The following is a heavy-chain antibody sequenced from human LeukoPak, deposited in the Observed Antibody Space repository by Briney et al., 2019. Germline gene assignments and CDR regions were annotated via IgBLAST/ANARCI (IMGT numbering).Heavy chain of an antibody. CDR3: ARVQYSSGWYGGYNWFDP. J-gene: IGHJ5*02. V-gene: IGHV4-59*01. Sequence: SETLSLTCTVFGGSISSYYWSWIRQPPGKGLEWIGYIYCSGSTNYNPSLKSRVTISVDTSKNQFSLKLSSVTAADTAVYYCARVQYSSGWYGGYNWFDPWGQGTLVTVSS. D-gene: IGHD6-19*01. CDR1: GGSISSYY. CDR2: IYCSGST.